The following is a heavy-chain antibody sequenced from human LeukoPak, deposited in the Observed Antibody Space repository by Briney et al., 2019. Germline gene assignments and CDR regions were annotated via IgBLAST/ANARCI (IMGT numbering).Heavy chain of an antibody. J-gene: IGHJ4*02. CDR3: ARIYYDILTGYYADY. D-gene: IGHD3-9*01. V-gene: IGHV4-61*02. Sequence: PSETLSLTCTVSGVSISSGSYYWRWTRQPPGKGLEWIGRIYTSGSTNYNPSLKSRVTISVDTSKNQFSLKLSSVTAADTAVYYCARIYYDILTGYYADYWGQGTLVTVSS. CDR1: GVSISSGSYY. CDR2: IYTSGST.